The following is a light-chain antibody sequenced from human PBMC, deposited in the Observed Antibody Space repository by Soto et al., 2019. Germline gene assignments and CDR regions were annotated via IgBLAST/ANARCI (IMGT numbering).Light chain of an antibody. CDR1: GSALVNYNL. J-gene: IGLJ3*02. Sequence: QAVLTQPASVSGSPGQSITISCTGTGSALVNYNLVSWYQQPPGQAPRLVIYESTKRPSGVSDRFSASKSGNTASLTISGLQAEDEADYYCCSCVSGSPFDVLFGGGTKVTVL. V-gene: IGLV2-23*01. CDR2: EST. CDR3: CSCVSGSPFDVL.